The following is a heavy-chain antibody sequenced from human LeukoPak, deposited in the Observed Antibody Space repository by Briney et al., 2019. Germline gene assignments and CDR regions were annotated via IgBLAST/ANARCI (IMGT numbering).Heavy chain of an antibody. CDR1: GFTVSSNY. V-gene: IGHV3-53*05. CDR2: IYSVGTT. J-gene: IGHJ4*02. CDR3: AVGVTADY. D-gene: IGHD3-22*01. Sequence: PGGSLRLSCAASGFTVSSNYMSWVRQPPGKGLEWVSVIYSVGTTYYADSVKGRFTISRDNSKNTLYLQMNSLRAEDTAVYYCAVGVTADYWGQGTLVTVSS.